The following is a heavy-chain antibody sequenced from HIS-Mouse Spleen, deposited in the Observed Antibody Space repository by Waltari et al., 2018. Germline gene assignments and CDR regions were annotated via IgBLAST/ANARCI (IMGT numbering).Heavy chain of an antibody. J-gene: IGHJ3*02. CDR1: GFTFSNAW. V-gene: IGHV3-15*01. Sequence: EVQLVESGGGLVKPGGSLRLSCAASGFTFSNAWMSWVRQAPGKGLEWVGRIKSKTDGGTTDYAEPVKGRFTISRDDSKNTLYLQMNSLKTEDTAVYYCTTSRISTTVAFDIWGQGTMVTVSS. CDR3: TTSRISTTVAFDI. D-gene: IGHD4-17*01. CDR2: IKSKTDGGTT.